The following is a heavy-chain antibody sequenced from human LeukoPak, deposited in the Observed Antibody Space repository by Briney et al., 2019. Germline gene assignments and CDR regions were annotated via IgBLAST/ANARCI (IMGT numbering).Heavy chain of an antibody. CDR2: LYYSGGT. CDR1: GGSISSSSY. J-gene: IGHJ4*02. CDR3: ARDSGSYEYDY. Sequence: SETLSLTCTVSGGSISSSSYWGWIRQPPGKGLEWIGSLYYSGGTYYNPSLKSRVTISVDTSKNQFSLKLSSVTAADTAVYYCARDSGSYEYDYWGQGTLVTVSS. D-gene: IGHD1-26*01. V-gene: IGHV4-39*07.